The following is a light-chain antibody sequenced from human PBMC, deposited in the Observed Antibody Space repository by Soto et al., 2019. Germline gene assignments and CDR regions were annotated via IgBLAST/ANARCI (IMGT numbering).Light chain of an antibody. CDR2: DAS. V-gene: IGKV1-5*01. J-gene: IGKJ3*01. Sequence: DIQMTQSPSTLSASVGDRVTITCRARQSISSWLAWYQQKPGKAPKLLIYDASSLQSGVSSRFSGSGSGTEFTLTISCLQPDDFATYYCQQYNSYSAFGPGTKVDI. CDR1: QSISSW. CDR3: QQYNSYSA.